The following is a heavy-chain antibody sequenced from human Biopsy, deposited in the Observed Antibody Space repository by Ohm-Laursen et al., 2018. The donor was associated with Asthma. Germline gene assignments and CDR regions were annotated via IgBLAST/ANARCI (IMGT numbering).Heavy chain of an antibody. J-gene: IGHJ3*02. CDR3: ARGGGLTSYPGIFHI. D-gene: IGHD1-1*01. V-gene: IGHV4-39*01. Sequence: SQTLSLTCSLSSGSGGYMRSGNYYWGWIRQPPGKGLEWIGSIYYNGRTYYNPSLKSRVTISVDTSKKQLSLQLSSVTAADTAVYYCARGGGLTSYPGIFHIWGQGTMVTVSS. CDR2: IYYNGRT. CDR1: SGSGGYMRSGNYY.